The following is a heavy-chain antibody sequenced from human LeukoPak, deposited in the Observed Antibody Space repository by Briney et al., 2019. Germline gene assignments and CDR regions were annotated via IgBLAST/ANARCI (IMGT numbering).Heavy chain of an antibody. CDR2: IYYSGST. CDR1: GGSISSYY. V-gene: IGHV4-59*01. D-gene: IGHD1-26*01. Sequence: SETLSLTCTVSGGSISSYYWSWIRQPPGKGLEWIGYIYYSGSTNYNPSLKSRVTISVDTSKNQFSLKLSSVTAADTAVYYCARVRRVGATWCYFDYWGQGTLVTVSS. CDR3: ARVRRVGATWCYFDY. J-gene: IGHJ4*02.